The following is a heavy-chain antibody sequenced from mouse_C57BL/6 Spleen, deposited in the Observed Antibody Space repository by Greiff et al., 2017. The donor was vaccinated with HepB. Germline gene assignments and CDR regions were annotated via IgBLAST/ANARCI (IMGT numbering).Heavy chain of an antibody. CDR1: GYAFSSSW. CDR2: IYPGDGDT. CDR3: ARHYGSLDY. J-gene: IGHJ2*01. V-gene: IGHV1-82*01. Sequence: VQLQQSGPELVKPGASVKISCKASGYAFSSSWMNWVKQRPGKGLEWIGRIYPGDGDTNYNGKFKGKATLTADKSSSTAYMQLSSLTSEDSAVYFCARHYGSLDYWGQGTTLTVSS. D-gene: IGHD1-1*01.